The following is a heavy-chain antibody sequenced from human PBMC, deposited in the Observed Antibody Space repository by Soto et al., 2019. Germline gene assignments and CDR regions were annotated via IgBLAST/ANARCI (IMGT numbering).Heavy chain of an antibody. CDR3: SRVHGDYWYFDL. J-gene: IGHJ2*01. CDR1: GGSISSYY. V-gene: IGHV4-59*01. Sequence: QVQLQESGPGLVKPSETLSLTCTVYGGSISSYYWSWIRQPPGKGLEWIGYIYYTGRTNYNPSLTSRVSTSVDTSKNQFSLKVSSVTSADTAVYYCSRVHGDYWYFDLWGRGTLVTVSS. D-gene: IGHD4-17*01. CDR2: IYYTGRT.